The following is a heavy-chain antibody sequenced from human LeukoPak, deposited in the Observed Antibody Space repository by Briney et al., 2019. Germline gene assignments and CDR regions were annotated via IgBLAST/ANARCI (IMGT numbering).Heavy chain of an antibody. J-gene: IGHJ4*02. CDR3: ARGSTAAGLAY. V-gene: IGHV4-59*12. CDR1: GGSISSYY. Sequence: SETLSLTCTVSGGSISSYYWSWIRQPPGKGLEWIGYIYYSGSTNYNPSLKSRVTISVDTSKNQFSLKLSSVTAADTAVYYCARGSTAAGLAYWGQGTLVTVSS. CDR2: IYYSGST. D-gene: IGHD6-13*01.